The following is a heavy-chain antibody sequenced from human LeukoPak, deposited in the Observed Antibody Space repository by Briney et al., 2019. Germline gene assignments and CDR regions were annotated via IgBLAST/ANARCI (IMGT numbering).Heavy chain of an antibody. CDR3: ARVDNYYYYMDV. V-gene: IGHV3-7*01. CDR1: GFTFSSYW. Sequence: GGSLRLSCAASGFTFSSYWMSWVRQAPGRGLEWVANIKQDGSGKYYVDSVKGRFTISRDNAKNSLYLQMNSLRAEDTAVYYCARVDNYYYYMDVWGKGTTVTVSS. D-gene: IGHD3/OR15-3a*01. CDR2: IKQDGSGK. J-gene: IGHJ6*03.